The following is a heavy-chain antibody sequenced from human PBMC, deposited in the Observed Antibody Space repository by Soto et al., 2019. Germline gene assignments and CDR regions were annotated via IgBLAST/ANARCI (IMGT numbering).Heavy chain of an antibody. Sequence: GGSLRLSCAASGFTFSSYSMNWVRQAPGKGLEWVSSISSSSSYIYYADSVKGRFTISRDNAKNSLYLQMNSLRAEDTAVYYCARDFRLAATDPGYGMDVWGQGTTVTVSS. J-gene: IGHJ6*02. D-gene: IGHD6-13*01. V-gene: IGHV3-21*01. CDR1: GFTFSSYS. CDR2: ISSSSSYI. CDR3: ARDFRLAATDPGYGMDV.